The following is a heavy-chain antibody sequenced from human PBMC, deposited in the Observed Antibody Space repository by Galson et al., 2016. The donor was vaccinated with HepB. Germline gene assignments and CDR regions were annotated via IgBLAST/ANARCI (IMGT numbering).Heavy chain of an antibody. J-gene: IGHJ4*02. Sequence: SETLSLTCTVSGGSVNSGRYYWCWLRQPPGKGLEWIGYIYYSGITNYNPSLKSRVAISVDTSKNQFSLKLTSVTAADTAVYYCARVFSSSWFYYFDFWGQGIQVTVSS. CDR3: ARVFSSSWFYYFDF. V-gene: IGHV4-61*01. D-gene: IGHD6-13*01. CDR1: GGSVNSGRYY. CDR2: IYYSGIT.